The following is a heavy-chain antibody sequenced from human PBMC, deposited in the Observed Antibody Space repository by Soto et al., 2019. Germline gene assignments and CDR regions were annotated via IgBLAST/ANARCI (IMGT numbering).Heavy chain of an antibody. Sequence: QLQLQESGSGLVKPSQTLSLTCAVSGGSISSGGYSWSWIRQPPGKGLEWIGYIYHSGSTYYNPSLKSRVTISVDRSKNQCSLKLSSVTAADTAVYYCARAYGSGGYYFDYWGQGTLVTVSS. D-gene: IGHD3-10*01. CDR1: GGSISSGGYS. J-gene: IGHJ4*02. CDR2: IYHSGST. CDR3: ARAYGSGGYYFDY. V-gene: IGHV4-30-2*01.